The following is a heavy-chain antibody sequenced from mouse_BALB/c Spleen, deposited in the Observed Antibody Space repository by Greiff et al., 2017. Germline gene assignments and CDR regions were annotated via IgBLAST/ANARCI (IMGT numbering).Heavy chain of an antibody. J-gene: IGHJ1*01. D-gene: IGHD1-2*01. V-gene: IGHV5-9-3*01. Sequence: EVHLVESGGGLVKPGGSLKLSCAASGFTFSSYAMSWVRQTPEKRLEWVATISSGGSYTYYPDSVKGRFTISRDNAKNTLYLQMSSLRSEDTAMYYCPIQDPHYYVIIYWYFDFWAAATTVTVSS. CDR3: PIQDPHYYVIIYWYFDF. CDR2: ISSGGSYT. CDR1: GFTFSSYA.